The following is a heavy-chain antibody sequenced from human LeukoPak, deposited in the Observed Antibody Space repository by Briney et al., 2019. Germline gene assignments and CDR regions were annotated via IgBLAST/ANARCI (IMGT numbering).Heavy chain of an antibody. V-gene: IGHV3-21*05. CDR2: ITSTSSSV. CDR3: VRGRLYMDV. Sequence: TGGSLRLSCAASGFTVSSNYMNWVRQTPGRGLEWISYITSTSSSVYYADSVKGRFTISRDNTKNSLYLQMNSLRSEDTAVYYCVRGRLYMDVWGKGTTVTVSS. J-gene: IGHJ6*04. CDR1: GFTVSSNY.